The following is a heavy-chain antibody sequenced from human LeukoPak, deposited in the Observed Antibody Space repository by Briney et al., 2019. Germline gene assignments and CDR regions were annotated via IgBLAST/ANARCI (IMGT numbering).Heavy chain of an antibody. CDR3: VRAGPRWSFDI. CDR2: ISSSSSTI. CDR1: GFTFSSYS. J-gene: IGHJ3*02. V-gene: IGHV3-48*04. Sequence: PGGSLRLSCAASGFTFSSYSMNWVRQAPGKGLEWASYISSSSSTIYYADSVKGRFTISRDNARNSLYLQMNSLRAEDTAVYYCVRAGPRWSFDIWGQGTTVSVSS. D-gene: IGHD2-15*01.